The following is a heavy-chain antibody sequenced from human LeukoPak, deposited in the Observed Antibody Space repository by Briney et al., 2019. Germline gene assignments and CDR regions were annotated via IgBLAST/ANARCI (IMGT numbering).Heavy chain of an antibody. D-gene: IGHD6-13*01. V-gene: IGHV4-59*08. CDR2: SYYGGST. J-gene: IGHJ5*02. CDR3: ARGMGIAPKFDP. Sequence: SETLSLTCTVSGGSIRSFYWSWIRQPPGKGLEWIGYSYYGGSTNYNPSLKSRVTISVDTSKDQFSLKLSSVTAADTAVYYCARGMGIAPKFDPWGQGTLVTVPS. CDR1: GGSIRSFY.